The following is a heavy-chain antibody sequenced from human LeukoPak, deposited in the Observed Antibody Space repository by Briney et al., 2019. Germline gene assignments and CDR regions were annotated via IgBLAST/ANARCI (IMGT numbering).Heavy chain of an antibody. V-gene: IGHV1-8*03. CDR2: MNPNTGNA. Sequence: ASVKVSCKASGYTFTNFDINWVRQATGQGLEWMGWMNPNTGNAGFAQKFQDRVTITWDASISTAYMDLSSLRSEDTAVYYCARVGYSNSYDYWGQGTLVTVSS. J-gene: IGHJ4*02. CDR1: GYTFTNFD. CDR3: ARVGYSNSYDY. D-gene: IGHD4-11*01.